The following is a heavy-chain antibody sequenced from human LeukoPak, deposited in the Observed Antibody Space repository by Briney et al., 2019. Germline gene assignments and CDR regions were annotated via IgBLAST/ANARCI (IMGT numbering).Heavy chain of an antibody. CDR3: AKPADSGRYRDFDY. D-gene: IGHD1-26*01. J-gene: IGHJ4*02. CDR1: GFTFSSYS. V-gene: IGHV3-21*04. Sequence: PGGSLRLSCAASGFTFSSYSMNWVRQAPGKGLEWVSSISSSSSYIYYADSVKGRFTISRDNSKNTLYLQMNSLRAEDTAVYYCAKPADSGRYRDFDYWGQGTLVTVSS. CDR2: ISSSSSYI.